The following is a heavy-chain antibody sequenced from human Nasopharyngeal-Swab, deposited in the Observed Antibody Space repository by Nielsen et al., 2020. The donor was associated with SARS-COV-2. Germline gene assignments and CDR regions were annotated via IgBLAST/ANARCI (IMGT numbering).Heavy chain of an antibody. CDR3: ARDGLDYDFWSAYFMDV. Sequence: GESLKISCAASGFTFNNYNFNWVRQAPGKGVEWVSSIISSSSYIYYADSVKGRFTISRDNAKNSLSLQMNSLRAEDTAVYYCARDGLDYDFWSAYFMDVWGQGTTVTVSS. V-gene: IGHV3-21*01. D-gene: IGHD3-3*01. CDR2: IISSSSYI. J-gene: IGHJ6*02. CDR1: GFTFNNYN.